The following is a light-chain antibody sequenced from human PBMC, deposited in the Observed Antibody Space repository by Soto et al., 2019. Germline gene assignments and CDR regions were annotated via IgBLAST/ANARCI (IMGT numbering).Light chain of an antibody. Sequence: DIVMTQSPDSLAVSLGERATINCKSSQSVFSNSNNKNYLAWYQQTPGQPPRLLISWASTREFGVPDRFSGSESGTDFTLTISSLQAEDVAVYYCQQYFTTPITFGQGTRLEIK. V-gene: IGKV4-1*01. J-gene: IGKJ5*01. CDR3: QQYFTTPIT. CDR2: WAS. CDR1: QSVFSNSNNKNY.